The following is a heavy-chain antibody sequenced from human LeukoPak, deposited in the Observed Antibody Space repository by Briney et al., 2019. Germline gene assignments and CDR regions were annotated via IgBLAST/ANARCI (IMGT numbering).Heavy chain of an antibody. CDR2: IYSGGST. D-gene: IGHD3-10*02. CDR1: GFTVSSNY. J-gene: IGHJ6*04. Sequence: GGSLRLSCAASGFTVSSNYMTWVRQAPGKGLEWVSVIYSGGSTYYADSVKGRFTISRDNAKNSLYLQMNSLRAEDTAVYYCAELGITMIGGVWGKGTTVTISS. V-gene: IGHV3-53*01. CDR3: AELGITMIGGV.